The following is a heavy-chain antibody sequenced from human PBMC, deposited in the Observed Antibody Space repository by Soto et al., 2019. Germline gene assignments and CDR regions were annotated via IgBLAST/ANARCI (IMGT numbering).Heavy chain of an antibody. V-gene: IGHV1-69*01. CDR2: IIPIFGTA. J-gene: IGHJ4*02. CDR3: ASREHSYYSRCSRDH. D-gene: IGHD3-22*01. Sequence: GQGLGWMGGIIPIFGTANYAQKFQGRVTITADESTSTAYMELSSLRSEDTAVYYCASREHSYYSRCSRDHCCQGTVVTVSS.